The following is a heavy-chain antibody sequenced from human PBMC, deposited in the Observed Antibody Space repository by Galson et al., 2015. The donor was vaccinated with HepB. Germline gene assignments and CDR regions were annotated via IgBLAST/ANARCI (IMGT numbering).Heavy chain of an antibody. Sequence: SVKVSCKASGGTFSSYAISWVRQAPGQGLEWMGGIIPIFGIANHAQKFQGRVTFTADKSTSTVYLELSSLRSEDTAVYYCTRGLSDIVLVPAATNFDYWGQGTLVTVSS. CDR1: GGTFSSYA. CDR3: TRGLSDIVLVPAATNFDY. J-gene: IGHJ4*02. V-gene: IGHV1-69*10. D-gene: IGHD2-2*01. CDR2: IIPIFGIA.